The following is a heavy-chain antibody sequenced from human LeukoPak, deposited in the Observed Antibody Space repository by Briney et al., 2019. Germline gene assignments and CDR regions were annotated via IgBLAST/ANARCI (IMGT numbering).Heavy chain of an antibody. V-gene: IGHV3-23*01. CDR3: ATLPT. CDR1: GFTFSTYA. J-gene: IGHJ4*02. CDR2: ISATGGST. Sequence: GGSLRLSCAASGFTFSTYAMSWVRQAPGKGLEWVSVISATGGSTYYADSVKGRLTISRDNSKNMLYLQMNSLRAEDTALYYCATLPTWGQGTLVTVSS. D-gene: IGHD4-17*01.